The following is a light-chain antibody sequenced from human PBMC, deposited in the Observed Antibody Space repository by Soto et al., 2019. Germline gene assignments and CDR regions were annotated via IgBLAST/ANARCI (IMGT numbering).Light chain of an antibody. CDR2: DAS. CDR1: QSLNSNY. J-gene: IGKJ1*01. CDR3: QQRSTWPT. V-gene: IGKV3D-20*02. Sequence: EIVLTQSPGTLSLSPGERATLSCRASQSLNSNYLAWYQQKPGQAPRLLIYDASVRATGTPARFSGSGSGTAFTLTISSLEPEDFALYYCQQRSTWPTFGQGTKVDIK.